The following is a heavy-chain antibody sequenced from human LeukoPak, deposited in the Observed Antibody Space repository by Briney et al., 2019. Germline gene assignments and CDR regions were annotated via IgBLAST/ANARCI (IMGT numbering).Heavy chain of an antibody. Sequence: GGSLSLTCAASGFSFSSYSFNWVRQAPGKGLEWVSSINTVSSYIYYADSLKGRFTISRDNAKNSVYLQMDSLRAEDSAVYYCARVAGEASGYHPFDIWGQGTIVAHSS. V-gene: IGHV3-21*06. CDR3: ARVAGEASGYHPFDI. CDR2: INTVSSYI. D-gene: IGHD3-22*01. J-gene: IGHJ3*02. CDR1: GFSFSSYS.